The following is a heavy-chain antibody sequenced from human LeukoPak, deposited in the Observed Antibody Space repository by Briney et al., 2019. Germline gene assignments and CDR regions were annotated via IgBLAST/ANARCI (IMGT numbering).Heavy chain of an antibody. V-gene: IGHV3-48*03. CDR3: ARDLYYYGSGNYVPGFPDY. Sequence: GGSLRLSCAASGFTFSSYEMNWVRQAPGQGLEWISYISSSGTIYYADSVKGRFTISRDNAKNSLYLEMYSLRDEDTAVYYCARDLYYYGSGNYVPGFPDYWGQGTLVTVSS. J-gene: IGHJ4*02. D-gene: IGHD3-10*01. CDR1: GFTFSSYE. CDR2: ISSSGTI.